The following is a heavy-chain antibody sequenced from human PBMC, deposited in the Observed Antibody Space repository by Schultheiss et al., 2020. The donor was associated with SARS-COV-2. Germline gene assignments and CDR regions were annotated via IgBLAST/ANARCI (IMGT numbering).Heavy chain of an antibody. Sequence: GSLKISCKGSGYSFTSYWIGWVRQMPGKGLEWMGIIYPGDSDTRYSPSFQGQVTISADKSISTAYLQWSSLKASDTAMYYCARRRYCSGGSCYSAPEDAFDIWGQGTMVTV. J-gene: IGHJ3*02. CDR3: ARRRYCSGGSCYSAPEDAFDI. CDR2: IYPGDSDT. D-gene: IGHD2-15*01. V-gene: IGHV5-51*01. CDR1: GYSFTSYW.